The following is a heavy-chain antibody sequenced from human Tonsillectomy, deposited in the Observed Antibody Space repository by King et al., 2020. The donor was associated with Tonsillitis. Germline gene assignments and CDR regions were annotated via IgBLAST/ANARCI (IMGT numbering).Heavy chain of an antibody. D-gene: IGHD6-25*01. J-gene: IGHJ3*02. V-gene: IGHV2-70*04. CDR1: GFSLTTPGTR. Sequence: VTLQESGPALVKPPQTLTLTCTFSGFSLTTPGTRVSWIRQPPGKALEWLARIDWDDDKFYRTSLKTRLTISQDTSKNQVVLSMTNMDPVDTATYYCARETAAGSPHDALHIWGPGTLVTVSS. CDR3: ARETAAGSPHDALHI. CDR2: IDWDDDK.